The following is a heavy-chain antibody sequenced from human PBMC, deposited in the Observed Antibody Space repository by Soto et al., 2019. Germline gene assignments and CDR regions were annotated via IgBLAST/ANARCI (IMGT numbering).Heavy chain of an antibody. CDR2: ISSTTNYI. J-gene: IGHJ4*02. Sequence: PGGALRLSCAASWFTFTRYSMNWVRQAPGKGLEWVSSISSTTNYIYYGDSMKGRFTISRDNAKNSLYLEMNSLRAEDTAVYYCARESEDLTSNFDYWGQGTLVTVYS. CDR3: ARESEDLTSNFDY. V-gene: IGHV3-21*06. CDR1: WFTFTRYS.